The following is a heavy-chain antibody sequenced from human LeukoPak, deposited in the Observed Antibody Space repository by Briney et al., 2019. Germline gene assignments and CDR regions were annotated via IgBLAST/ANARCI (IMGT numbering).Heavy chain of an antibody. CDR3: ARAKIAAAGQGPAQYYMDV. J-gene: IGHJ6*03. Sequence: KPSETLSLTCTVSGYSISSGYYWGWIRQPPGKGLEWIGSIYHSGSTYYNPSLKSRVTISVDTSKNQFSLKLSSVTAADTAVYYCARAKIAAAGQGPAQYYMDVWGKGTTVTVSS. D-gene: IGHD6-13*01. V-gene: IGHV4-38-2*02. CDR2: IYHSGST. CDR1: GYSISSGYY.